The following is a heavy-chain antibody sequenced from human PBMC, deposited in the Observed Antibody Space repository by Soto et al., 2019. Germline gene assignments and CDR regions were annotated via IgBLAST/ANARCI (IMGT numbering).Heavy chain of an antibody. Sequence: VGSLRLSCAASGFTFSSYSMNWVRQAPGKGLEWVSYISSSSSTIYYADSVKGRFTISRDNAKNSLYLQMNSLRDEDTAVYYCARDPPGTAMVLYYYYYGMDVWGQGTTVTVSS. CDR2: ISSSSSTI. D-gene: IGHD5-18*01. V-gene: IGHV3-48*02. J-gene: IGHJ6*02. CDR1: GFTFSSYS. CDR3: ARDPPGTAMVLYYYYYGMDV.